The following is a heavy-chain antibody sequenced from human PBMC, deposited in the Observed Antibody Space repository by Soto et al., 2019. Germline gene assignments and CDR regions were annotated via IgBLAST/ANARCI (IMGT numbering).Heavy chain of an antibody. CDR1: GGSFSGYY. D-gene: IGHD6-13*01. CDR3: ARGLFYSSSWFGY. J-gene: IGHJ4*02. Sequence: QVQLQQWGAGLLKPSETLSLTCAVYGGSFSGYYWSWIRQPPGKGLEWIGEINHSGSTNYNPSLKSRVTISVDTSKNQFFLKLSSVTAADTAVYYCARGLFYSSSWFGYWGQGTLVTVSS. V-gene: IGHV4-34*01. CDR2: INHSGST.